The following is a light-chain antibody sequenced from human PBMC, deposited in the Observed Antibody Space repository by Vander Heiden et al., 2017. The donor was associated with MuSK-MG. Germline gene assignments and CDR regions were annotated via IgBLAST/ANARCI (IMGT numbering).Light chain of an antibody. CDR2: YAS. CDR3: QQRFT. CDR1: KDISNY. J-gene: IGKJ4*01. V-gene: IGKV1-33*01. Sequence: IQMTQSPPSLSASVGDRVTITWQASKDISNYLNWHQQEPRNAPKLLIYYASDLETGVRSRLSGSGSGTDFTFLISGLQPEDIGKYLCQQRFTFGGGTKVDIK.